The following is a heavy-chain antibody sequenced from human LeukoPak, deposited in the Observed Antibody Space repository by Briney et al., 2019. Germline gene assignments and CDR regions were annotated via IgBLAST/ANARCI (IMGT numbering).Heavy chain of an antibody. Sequence: GGSLRLSCAASGFTVSSNYMSWVRQAPGKGLEWVSVIYSGGSTYYADSVKGRFTISRDNSKNTLYLQMNSLRAEDTAVYYCASPGGTYYYGSGSYYNDYWGQGTLVTVSS. CDR3: ASPGGTYYYGSGSYYNDY. CDR1: GFTVSSNY. V-gene: IGHV3-53*01. D-gene: IGHD3-10*01. J-gene: IGHJ4*02. CDR2: IYSGGST.